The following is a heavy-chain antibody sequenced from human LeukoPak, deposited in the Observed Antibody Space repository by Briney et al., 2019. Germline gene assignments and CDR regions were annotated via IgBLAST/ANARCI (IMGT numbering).Heavy chain of an antibody. CDR1: GGSISSGSYY. V-gene: IGHV4-61*02. CDR3: ARTPWGNRGIYYMDV. J-gene: IGHJ6*03. CDR2: IYTSGST. D-gene: IGHD3-16*01. Sequence: SQTLSLTCTVSGGSISSGSYYWSWIRQPAGKGLEWIGRIYTSGSTNYNPSLKSRVTISVDTSKNQFSLKLSSVTAADTAVYYCARTPWGNRGIYYMDVWGKGTTVTVSS.